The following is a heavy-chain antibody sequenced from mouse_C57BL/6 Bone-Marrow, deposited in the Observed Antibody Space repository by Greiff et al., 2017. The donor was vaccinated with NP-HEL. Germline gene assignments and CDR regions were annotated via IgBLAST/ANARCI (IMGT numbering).Heavy chain of an antibody. CDR1: GYTFTSYG. J-gene: IGHJ3*01. Sequence: VQLQQSGAELARPGASVKLSCKASGYTFTSYGISWVKQRTGQGLEWIGEIYPRSGNTYYNEKFKGKATLTADKSSSTAYMELRSLTSEDSAVYFCARGYGSSYGAYWGQGTLVTVSA. D-gene: IGHD1-1*01. CDR3: ARGYGSSYGAY. CDR2: IYPRSGNT. V-gene: IGHV1-81*01.